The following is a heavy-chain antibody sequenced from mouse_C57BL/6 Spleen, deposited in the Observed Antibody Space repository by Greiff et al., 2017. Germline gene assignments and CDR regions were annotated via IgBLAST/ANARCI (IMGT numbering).Heavy chain of an antibody. D-gene: IGHD2-4*01. CDR1: GFTFTDYY. CDR2: IRNKANGYTT. J-gene: IGHJ3*01. V-gene: IGHV7-4*01. CDR3: VKARGYDYAWFAY. Sequence: DVMLVESGGGLVQPGASLRLSCAASGFTFTDYYMSWVRQPPGKAPEWLALIRNKANGYTTEDTASVKGRFTISRDNYQNILYLQMNTLRAVDSATYYCVKARGYDYAWFAYWGQGTLVTVSA.